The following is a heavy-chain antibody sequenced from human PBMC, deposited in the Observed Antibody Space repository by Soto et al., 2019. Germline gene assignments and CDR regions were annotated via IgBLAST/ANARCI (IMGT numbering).Heavy chain of an antibody. J-gene: IGHJ4*02. CDR2: ISYSAST. Sequence: QVQLQESGPGLVKPSETLSLTCTVSGGSISTYYWTWIRQPPGKGLEWIGYISYSASTTYIPSLESRGAMSVETSTNQFDLWLSSVSGAGTAVYSCARREAAAGPFAVWGQGALVAVSS. CDR3: ARREAAAGPFAV. V-gene: IGHV4-59*01. CDR1: GGSISTYY. D-gene: IGHD6-13*01.